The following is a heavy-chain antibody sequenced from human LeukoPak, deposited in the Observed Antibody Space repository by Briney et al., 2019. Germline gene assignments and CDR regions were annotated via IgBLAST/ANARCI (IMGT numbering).Heavy chain of an antibody. CDR3: ARDGVYSRADVDY. CDR2: IWYDGSNK. V-gene: IGHV3-33*01. J-gene: IGHJ4*02. D-gene: IGHD6-13*01. CDR1: GFTFSSYG. Sequence: GGSLRLSCAASGFTFSSYGMHWVRHAPGKGLEGVAVIWYDGSNKYYADSVKVRFTISRDNSKNTMYLQMNSLKAEDAAVYYCARDGVYSRADVDYWGQGSQVTAPS.